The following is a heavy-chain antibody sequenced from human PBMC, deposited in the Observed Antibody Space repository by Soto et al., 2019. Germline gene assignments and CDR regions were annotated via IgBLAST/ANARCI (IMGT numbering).Heavy chain of an antibody. J-gene: IGHJ4*02. CDR3: ARERHPDY. CDR2: IKQDADEK. V-gene: IGHV3-7*01. Sequence: PGGSLRLSCAASGFTFSDYWMTWVRQAPGKGLEWVANIKQDADEKYYLDSVKGRFTISRDNAKNSLFLQMNSLRADDTAVYFCARERHPDYWGQGTLVTVSS. CDR1: GFTFSDYW.